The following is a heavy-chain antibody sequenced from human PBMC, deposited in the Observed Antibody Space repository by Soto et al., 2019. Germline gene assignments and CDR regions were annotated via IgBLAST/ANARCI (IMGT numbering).Heavy chain of an antibody. CDR1: GYRFTNYW. CDR2: IYPGDSDT. Sequence: GESLKISCKGSGYRFTNYWTGWVRQEPGKGLEWMGIIYPGDSDTRYSPSFQGQVTFSADKSISTAYLQWSSLKASDTAMYYCAKTMRGFGFDAFHVWGRGTMVTVSS. V-gene: IGHV5-51*01. J-gene: IGHJ3*01. CDR3: AKTMRGFGFDAFHV. D-gene: IGHD5-12*01.